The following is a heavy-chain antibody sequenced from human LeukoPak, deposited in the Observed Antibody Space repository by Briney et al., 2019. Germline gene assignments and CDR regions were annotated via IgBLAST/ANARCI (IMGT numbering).Heavy chain of an antibody. J-gene: IGHJ3*02. CDR3: ARWLWFGGDAFDI. CDR2: INHSGST. V-gene: IGHV4-34*01. Sequence: SETLSLTCAVYGGSFSGYYWSWIRQPPGKGLEWLGEINHSGSTNYNPSLKSRVTISVDTSKNQFSLKLSSVTAADTAVYYCARWLWFGGDAFDIWGQGIMVTVSS. CDR1: GGSFSGYY. D-gene: IGHD3-10*01.